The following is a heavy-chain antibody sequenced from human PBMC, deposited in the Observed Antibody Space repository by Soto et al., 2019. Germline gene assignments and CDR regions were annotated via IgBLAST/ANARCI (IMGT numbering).Heavy chain of an antibody. V-gene: IGHV3-23*01. D-gene: IGHD4-17*01. CDR2: FSGTGGYT. J-gene: IGHJ5*02. CDR1: GLTLCNYA. Sequence: PGGSLTLSCALSGLTLCNYAMRWVRPAPRKGLEWISTFSGTGGYTYYADYVKGRFTISRDDSKNTLFLHMNSLRAADTAVYYCARGQRALITYGPFDPWGQGTLVTVSS. CDR3: ARGQRALITYGPFDP.